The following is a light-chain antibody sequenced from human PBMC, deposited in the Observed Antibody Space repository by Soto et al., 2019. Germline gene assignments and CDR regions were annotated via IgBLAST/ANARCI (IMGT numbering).Light chain of an antibody. CDR2: EVV. CDR1: KSDIGVYDF. CDR3: SSYRDITTLVV. J-gene: IGLJ2*01. Sequence: QSALTQPPSASGSPGQSVTISCTGTKSDIGVYDFVSWYQHHPGKAPRLIIYEVVQRPSGVPDRFSGSKSGNTASLTVSGLQAADEADYYCSSYRDITTLVVFGGGTKLTVL. V-gene: IGLV2-8*01.